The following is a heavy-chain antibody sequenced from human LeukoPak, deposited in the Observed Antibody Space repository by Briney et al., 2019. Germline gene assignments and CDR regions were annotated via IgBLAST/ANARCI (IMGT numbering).Heavy chain of an antibody. CDR2: INPDSGDS. V-gene: IGHV1-2*02. D-gene: IGHD6-13*01. CDR3: ARGTSNWSTRFPS. J-gene: IGHJ5*02. CDR1: GYTFTNFY. Sequence: ASVKVSCKASGYTFTNFYTHWVRQAPGQGLEWMGWINPDSGDSNSTQHFQGRVTMTGDTSISTAYMELSGLRSDDTAVYYCARGTSNWSTRFPSWGQGTLVTVSS.